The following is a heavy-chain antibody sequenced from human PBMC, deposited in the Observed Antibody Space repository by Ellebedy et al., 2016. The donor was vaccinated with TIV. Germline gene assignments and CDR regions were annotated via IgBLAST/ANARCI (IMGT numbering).Heavy chain of an antibody. CDR3: ARARGQYLYGSGSYFTN. CDR2: INPSGTT. D-gene: IGHD3-10*01. J-gene: IGHJ4*02. V-gene: IGHV4-34*01. CDR1: GGSFSGYF. Sequence: MPSETLSLTCGVYGGSFSGYFWSWIRQPPGKGLEWIGEINPSGTTNYNPSLTSRVTMSVDTPKNQFSLRLTSVTAADTAVYFCARARGQYLYGSGSYFTNWGQGDMVTVSS.